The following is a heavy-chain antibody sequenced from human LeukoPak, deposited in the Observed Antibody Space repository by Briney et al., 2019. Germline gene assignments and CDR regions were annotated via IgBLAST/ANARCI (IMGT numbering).Heavy chain of an antibody. CDR2: IYYSGST. J-gene: IGHJ6*02. CDR1: GGSISSYY. V-gene: IGHV4-59*01. CDR3: ARGGGVGAAGTKNYYYGMDV. Sequence: KPSETLSLTCTVSGGSISSYYWSWIRQPPGKGLEWIGYIYYSGSTNYNPSLKSRVTISVDTSKNQFSLKLSSVTAADTAVYYCARGGGVGAAGTKNYYYGMDVWGQGTTVTVSS. D-gene: IGHD6-13*01.